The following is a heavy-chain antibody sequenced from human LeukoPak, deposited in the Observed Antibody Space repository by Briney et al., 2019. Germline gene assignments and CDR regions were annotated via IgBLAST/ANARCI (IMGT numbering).Heavy chain of an antibody. CDR2: ISSSGSTI. D-gene: IGHD6-19*01. J-gene: IGHJ4*02. V-gene: IGHV3-48*03. CDR1: GFTFSSYE. CDR3: ARDGKGLAYYFDY. Sequence: GGSLRLSCAASGFTFSSYEMNWVRQAPGKGLEGVSYISSSGSTIYYADSVKGRFTISRDNAKNSLYLQMSSLRAEDTAVYYCARDGKGLAYYFDYWGQGTLVTVSS.